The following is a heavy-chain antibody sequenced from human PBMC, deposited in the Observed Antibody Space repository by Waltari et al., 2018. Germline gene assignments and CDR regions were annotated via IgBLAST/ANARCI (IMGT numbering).Heavy chain of an antibody. J-gene: IGHJ6*03. Sequence: QVQLVQSGAEVKKPGASVKVSCKASGYTFTSYGISWVRQAPGQGLEWMGWISAYNGNTNYAQKLQGRVTMTTDTSTSTAYMELRSLRSDDTAVYYCARDQVGATQRHYYYYYMDGWGKGTTVTVSS. V-gene: IGHV1-18*01. CDR1: GYTFTSYG. CDR2: ISAYNGNT. D-gene: IGHD1-26*01. CDR3: ARDQVGATQRHYYYYYMDG.